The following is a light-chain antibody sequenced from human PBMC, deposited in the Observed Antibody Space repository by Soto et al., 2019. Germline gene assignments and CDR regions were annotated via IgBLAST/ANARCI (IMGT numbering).Light chain of an antibody. CDR3: QTYDSNLNVV. V-gene: IGLV1-40*01. Sequence: QSVLAQPPSVSVAPGQRVTISCTGSTSNIGAGYDVHWYQHLPGTAPKLLIYGNSNRPSGVPDRFSGSQSGTSASLVITGLQTEDEADYYCQTYDSNLNVVFGGGTKLTVL. J-gene: IGLJ2*01. CDR2: GNS. CDR1: TSNIGAGYD.